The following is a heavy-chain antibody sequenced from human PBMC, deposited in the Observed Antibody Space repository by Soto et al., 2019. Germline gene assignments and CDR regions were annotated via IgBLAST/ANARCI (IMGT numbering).Heavy chain of an antibody. CDR1: GGSISSYY. J-gene: IGHJ5*02. D-gene: IGHD3-22*01. Sequence: PSETLSLTCTVSGGSISSYYWSWIRQPPGTGLEWIGYIYYSGRTNYNPSLRTRVTISVDTSKNQFSLKLSSVTAADTAVYYSARDHYDGSSGYTTWFKPLGQETLVASST. CDR3: ARDHYDGSSGYTTWFKP. CDR2: IYYSGRT. V-gene: IGHV4-59*01.